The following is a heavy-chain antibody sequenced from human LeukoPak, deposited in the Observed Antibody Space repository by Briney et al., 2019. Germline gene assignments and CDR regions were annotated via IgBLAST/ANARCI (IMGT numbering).Heavy chain of an antibody. CDR1: GFTFSSYA. D-gene: IGHD4-17*01. Sequence: GGSLRLSCAASGFTFSSYAMHWVRQAPGKGLEWVAVISYDGSNKYYADSVKGRFTISRDNSKNTPYLQMNSLRAEDTAVYYCARTTVTYEGAFDIWGQGTMVTVSS. CDR2: ISYDGSNK. J-gene: IGHJ3*02. V-gene: IGHV3-30-3*01. CDR3: ARTTVTYEGAFDI.